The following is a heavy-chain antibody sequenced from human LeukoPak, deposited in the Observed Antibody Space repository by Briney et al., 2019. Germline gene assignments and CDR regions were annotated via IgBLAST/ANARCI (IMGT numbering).Heavy chain of an antibody. V-gene: IGHV3-21*01. J-gene: IGHJ4*02. CDR1: GFTFSSYS. CDR3: ARDAGWRLLDY. CDR2: ISSSSYI. D-gene: IGHD6-25*01. Sequence: GGSLRLSCAASGFTFSSYSMNWVRQAPGKVLEWVSSISSSSYIYYADSVKGRFTISRDNAESSLYLQMNNLRVEDTAVYYCARDAGWRLLDYWGRGTQVTVSS.